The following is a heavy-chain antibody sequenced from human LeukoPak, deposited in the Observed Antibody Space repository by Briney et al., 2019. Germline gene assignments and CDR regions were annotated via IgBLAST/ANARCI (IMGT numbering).Heavy chain of an antibody. CDR3: ARGKYYYGSGMLRGVPFDP. D-gene: IGHD3-10*01. CDR1: GFTFSSYS. Sequence: GWSLRLSCAASGFTFSSYSMNWVRQAPGKGLEWVSAISSSSSYIYYADSVKGRFTISRDNAKNSLYLQMNSLRAEDTAVYYCARGKYYYGSGMLRGVPFDPWGQGTLVTVSS. V-gene: IGHV3-21*01. CDR2: ISSSSSYI. J-gene: IGHJ5*02.